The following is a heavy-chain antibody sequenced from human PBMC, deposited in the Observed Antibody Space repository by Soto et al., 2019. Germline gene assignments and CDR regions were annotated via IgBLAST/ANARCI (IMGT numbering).Heavy chain of an antibody. Sequence: EVQLVESGGGLVKPGGSLRLSCAASGFTFSSYSMNWVRQAPGKGLEWVSSISSSSSYIYYADSVKGRFTISRDNAKNSLYLQVNSMRAEDTAVYYCARESVILEWFTTPTKGTDFDYWGQGTLVTVSS. D-gene: IGHD3-3*01. CDR3: ARESVILEWFTTPTKGTDFDY. V-gene: IGHV3-21*01. CDR1: GFTFSSYS. J-gene: IGHJ4*02. CDR2: ISSSSSYI.